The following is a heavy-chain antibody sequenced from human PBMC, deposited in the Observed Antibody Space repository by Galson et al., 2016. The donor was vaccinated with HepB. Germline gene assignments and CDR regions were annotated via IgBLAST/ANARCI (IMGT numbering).Heavy chain of an antibody. D-gene: IGHD3-22*01. V-gene: IGHV4-4*02. J-gene: IGHJ3*02. CDR1: GGSISGSNW. Sequence: SETLSLTCAVSGGSISGSNWWSWVRQSPGEGLEWIGEIYHSGSTNYNPSLKSRVTISVDKSKSQLSLKLSSVTAADTAVYYCATSYYYDNIGYRAFDIWGQGAMVTVSS. CDR2: IYHSGST. CDR3: ATSYYYDNIGYRAFDI.